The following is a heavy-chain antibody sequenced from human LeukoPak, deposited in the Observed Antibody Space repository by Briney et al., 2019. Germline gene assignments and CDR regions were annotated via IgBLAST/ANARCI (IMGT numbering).Heavy chain of an antibody. J-gene: IGHJ6*04. Sequence: GGSLRLSCAASGFTFSSYSMNWVRQAPGKGLEWVSSISSSSSYIYYADSVKGRFTISRDNAKNSLYLQMNSLRAEDTAVYYCAREMAGKQPYYYYGMDVWGKGTTVTVSS. V-gene: IGHV3-21*01. D-gene: IGHD5-24*01. CDR2: ISSSSSYI. CDR1: GFTFSSYS. CDR3: AREMAGKQPYYYYGMDV.